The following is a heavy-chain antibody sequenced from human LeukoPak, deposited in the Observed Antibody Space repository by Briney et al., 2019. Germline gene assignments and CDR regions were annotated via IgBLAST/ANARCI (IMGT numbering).Heavy chain of an antibody. J-gene: IGHJ5*02. D-gene: IGHD1-7*01. Sequence: PSETLSLTCTVSGGSISRTGYYWGWIRQPPGKGLECIGTIYYNGSTYYNPSLQIRVTISVDTAKNQFSLNLTSVTAADTAVYYWACDPWNYWFDPWGKGTLVTVSS. CDR1: GGSISRTGYY. CDR3: ACDPWNYWFDP. CDR2: IYYNGST. V-gene: IGHV4-39*01.